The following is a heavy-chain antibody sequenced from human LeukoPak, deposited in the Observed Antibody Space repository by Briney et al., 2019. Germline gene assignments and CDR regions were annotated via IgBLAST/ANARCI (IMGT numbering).Heavy chain of an antibody. CDR2: ITGSGSTK. Sequence: PGGSLRLSCAASGFTFSTYEMNWVRQAPGKGLEWLSYITGSGSTKYYADSVRSRFTISRDNSKNSLYLQINSLRAEDTAVYYCARLLDISDHWGQGTLVTVSS. CDR1: GFTFSTYE. J-gene: IGHJ4*02. D-gene: IGHD3-22*01. CDR3: ARLLDISDH. V-gene: IGHV3-48*03.